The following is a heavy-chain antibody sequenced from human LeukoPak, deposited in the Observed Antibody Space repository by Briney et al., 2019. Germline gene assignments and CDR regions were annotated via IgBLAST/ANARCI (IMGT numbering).Heavy chain of an antibody. D-gene: IGHD1-1*01. Sequence: ASVKVSCTASGYTFTGYYMHWVRQAPGQGLGWMGWINPNSGGTNYAQQFQGRVTMTRDTSISTAYMELSRLRSDDTAVYYCAREGVDWNHSVYYFDYWGQGTLVTVSS. V-gene: IGHV1-2*02. CDR2: INPNSGGT. CDR1: GYTFTGYY. J-gene: IGHJ4*02. CDR3: AREGVDWNHSVYYFDY.